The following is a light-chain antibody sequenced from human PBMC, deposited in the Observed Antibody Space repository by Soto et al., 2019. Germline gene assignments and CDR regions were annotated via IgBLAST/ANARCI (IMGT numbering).Light chain of an antibody. Sequence: DIQMTQSPSAMSSSVGDRVTITCRASQAIGNYLAWFQQKPGKDPERLIYDASILQSGVPSRFRGDGYGAQFNLTISSPQHEDCATYYCLQQKDDTPTYGGGTKVKIK. CDR3: LQQKDDTPT. CDR2: DAS. J-gene: IGKJ4*01. V-gene: IGKV1-17*03. CDR1: QAIGNY.